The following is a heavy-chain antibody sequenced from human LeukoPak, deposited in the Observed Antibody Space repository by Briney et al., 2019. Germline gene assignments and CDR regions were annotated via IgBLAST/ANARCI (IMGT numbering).Heavy chain of an antibody. CDR1: GGTFSSYA. J-gene: IGHJ4*02. CDR3: ARDGYSYTFDY. Sequence: ASVKVSCKASGGTFSSYAISWARQAPGQGLEWMGGIIPIFGTANYAQKFQGRVTITADESTSTAYMELSSLRSEDTAVYYCARDGYSYTFDYWGQGALVTVSS. D-gene: IGHD5-18*01. CDR2: IIPIFGTA. V-gene: IGHV1-69*13.